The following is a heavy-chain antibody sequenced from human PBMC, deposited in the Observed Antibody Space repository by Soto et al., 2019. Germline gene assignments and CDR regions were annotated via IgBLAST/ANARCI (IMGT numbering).Heavy chain of an antibody. CDR2: INHSGST. Sequence: SETLSLTCAVYGGSFSGYYWSWIRQPPGKGLEWIGEINHSGSTNYNPSLKSRVTISVDTSKNQFSLKLSSVTAADTAVYYCARAPDCSGGSCYSWGIWFDLWGQGTLVTVSS. V-gene: IGHV4-34*01. CDR1: GGSFSGYY. CDR3: ARAPDCSGGSCYSWGIWFDL. J-gene: IGHJ5*02. D-gene: IGHD2-15*01.